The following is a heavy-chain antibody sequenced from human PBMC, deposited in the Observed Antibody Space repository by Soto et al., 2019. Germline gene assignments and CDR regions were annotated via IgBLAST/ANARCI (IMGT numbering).Heavy chain of an antibody. D-gene: IGHD3-22*01. CDR1: GFTFSSYA. Sequence: PGGSLRLSCAASGFTFSSYAMSWVRQAPGKGLEWVSAISGSGGSTYYADSVKGRFTISRDNSKNTLYLQMNSLRAEDTAVYYCAKDLEDYYDSSGQTPEPYFDYWGQGTLVTVSS. CDR3: AKDLEDYYDSSGQTPEPYFDY. J-gene: IGHJ4*02. V-gene: IGHV3-23*01. CDR2: ISGSGGST.